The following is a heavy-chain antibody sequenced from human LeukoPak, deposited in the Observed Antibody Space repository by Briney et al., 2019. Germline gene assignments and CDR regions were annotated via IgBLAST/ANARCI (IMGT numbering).Heavy chain of an antibody. CDR3: ARGLYPSDGYFDY. D-gene: IGHD2-15*01. Sequence: ASVKVSCKASGYTFTGEYMHWVRLAPGQGLEWMGWINPNSGGTHYAQKFQGRVTMTRDTSISTAHMELTSLTADDTAVYYCARGLYPSDGYFDYWGQGTLVSVSS. CDR2: INPNSGGT. V-gene: IGHV1-2*02. J-gene: IGHJ4*02. CDR1: GYTFTGEY.